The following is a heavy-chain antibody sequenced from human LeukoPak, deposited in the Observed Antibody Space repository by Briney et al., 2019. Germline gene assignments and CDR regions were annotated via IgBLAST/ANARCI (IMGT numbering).Heavy chain of an antibody. V-gene: IGHV4-39*07. J-gene: IGHJ2*01. D-gene: IGHD2-21*02. CDR1: GGSISSYS. Sequence: SETLSLTCTVSGGSISSYSWGWIRQPPGKGLEWIGNIYYSGSTYYNPSLKSRVTISVDTSKNQFSLKLSSVTAADTAVYYCEGGRVVVTAVGYFDLWGRGTLVTVSS. CDR2: IYYSGST. CDR3: EGGRVVVTAVGYFDL.